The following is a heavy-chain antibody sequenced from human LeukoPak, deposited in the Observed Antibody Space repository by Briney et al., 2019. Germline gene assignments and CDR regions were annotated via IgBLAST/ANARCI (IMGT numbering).Heavy chain of an antibody. CDR2: IKQDGSEK. Sequence: GGSLRLSGAASGFTLSSYAMSWVRQGPGKGLEWVANIKQDGSEKYYVDSVKGRFTISRDNAKNSLYLQMNSLRAEDTAVYYCARDGASSHTYWGQGTLVTVSS. CDR3: ARDGASSHTY. J-gene: IGHJ4*02. V-gene: IGHV3-7*01. CDR1: GFTLSSYA.